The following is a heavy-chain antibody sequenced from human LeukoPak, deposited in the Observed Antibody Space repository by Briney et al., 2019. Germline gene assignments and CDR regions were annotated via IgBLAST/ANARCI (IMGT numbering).Heavy chain of an antibody. CDR2: ISAYNGNT. CDR1: GYTFSSYG. D-gene: IGHD6-13*01. CDR3: ARDTRYSSSWLDY. Sequence: GASVKVSCTASGYTFSSYGISWVRQAPGQGLEWVGWISAYNGNTNYAQKIQGRVTMTTDTSTSTAYMELRSLRSDDTAVYYCARDTRYSSSWLDYWGQGTLVTVSS. V-gene: IGHV1-18*01. J-gene: IGHJ4*02.